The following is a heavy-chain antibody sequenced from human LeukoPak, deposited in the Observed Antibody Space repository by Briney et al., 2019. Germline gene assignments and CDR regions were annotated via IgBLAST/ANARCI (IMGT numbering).Heavy chain of an antibody. V-gene: IGHV5-51*01. CDR2: LYPGDSDT. CDR3: ARHEGPRYCSGGSCFEFDY. J-gene: IGHJ4*02. D-gene: IGHD2-15*01. Sequence: GLSLKISCKGSGYSFTSYWIGWVRQMPGKGMGWMGSLYPGDSDTRYSPSFQGQVTISADKSISTAYLQWSSLKASDTAMYYCARHEGPRYCSGGSCFEFDYWGQGTLVTVSS. CDR1: GYSFTSYW.